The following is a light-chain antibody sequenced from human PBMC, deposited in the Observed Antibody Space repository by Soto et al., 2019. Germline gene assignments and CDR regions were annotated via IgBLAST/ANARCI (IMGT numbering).Light chain of an antibody. CDR3: QQYNSYWS. CDR2: KAS. Sequence: DIQMTQSPSTLSASVGDRVTITCRASQSISSWLAWYQQKPGKAPKLLIYKASSLESGVPSRFSGSGSGTEFTLTISSLQPDDVATYYCQQYNSYWSFGQGTKVGIQ. CDR1: QSISSW. J-gene: IGKJ1*01. V-gene: IGKV1-5*03.